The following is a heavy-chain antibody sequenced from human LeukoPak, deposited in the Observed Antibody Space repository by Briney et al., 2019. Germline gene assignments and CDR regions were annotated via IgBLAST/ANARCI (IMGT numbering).Heavy chain of an antibody. Sequence: SETLSLTCTVSGYSISSGYYWGWIRQPPGKGLEWIGSIYHSGSTYYNPSLKSRVTISVDTSKNQFSLKLSSVTAADTAVYYCAGTRWWELLAYFDYWGQGTLVTASS. D-gene: IGHD1-26*01. CDR3: AGTRWWELLAYFDY. J-gene: IGHJ4*02. CDR2: IYHSGST. CDR1: GYSISSGYY. V-gene: IGHV4-38-2*02.